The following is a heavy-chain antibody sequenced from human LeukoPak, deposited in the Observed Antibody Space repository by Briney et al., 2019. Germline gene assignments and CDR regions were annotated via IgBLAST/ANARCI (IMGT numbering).Heavy chain of an antibody. CDR1: GFTFDDYG. CDR2: INWNGGST. Sequence: GGSLRLSCAASGFTFDDYGMSWVRQAPGKGLEWVSGINWNGGSTGYADSVKGRFTISRDNAKNSLYLQMDSLRAEDTALYYCARSNYYDSSGYFGRNAFDIWGQGTMVTVSS. CDR3: ARSNYYDSSGYFGRNAFDI. J-gene: IGHJ3*02. D-gene: IGHD3-22*01. V-gene: IGHV3-20*04.